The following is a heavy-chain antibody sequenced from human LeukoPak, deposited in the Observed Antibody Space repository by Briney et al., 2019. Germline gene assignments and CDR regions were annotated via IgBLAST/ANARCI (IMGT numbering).Heavy chain of an antibody. V-gene: IGHV3-74*01. CDR1: GFTFTSFA. CDR3: ARCSSGWYSRVAFDI. CDR2: INSDGSST. D-gene: IGHD6-19*01. Sequence: GGSLRLSCAASGFTFTSFAMSRVRQAPGKGLVWVSRINSDGSSTSYADSVKGRFTISRDNAKNTLYLQMNSLRAEDTAVYYCARCSSGWYSRVAFDIWGQGTMVTVSS. J-gene: IGHJ3*02.